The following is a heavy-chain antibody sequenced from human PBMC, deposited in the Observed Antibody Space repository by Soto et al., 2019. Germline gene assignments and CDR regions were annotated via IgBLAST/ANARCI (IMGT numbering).Heavy chain of an antibody. J-gene: IGHJ6*02. CDR2: IDSGGIT. CDR1: GLTVSSNY. D-gene: IGHD3-16*01. CDR3: ARGGALFYYYGLDV. V-gene: IGHV3-53*01. Sequence: GGSLRLSCAASGLTVSSNYMTWVRQAPGKGLEWVSVIDSGGITYYADSVRGRFTISRDNSGNTVYLQMNRLRAEDTALYYCARGGALFYYYGLDVWGQGTTVTVSS.